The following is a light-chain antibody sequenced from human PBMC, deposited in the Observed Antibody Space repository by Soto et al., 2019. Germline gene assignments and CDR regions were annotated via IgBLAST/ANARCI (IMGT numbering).Light chain of an antibody. CDR2: QDS. CDR1: KLGDKY. Sequence: SYELTQPPSVSVSPGQTASITCSGDKLGDKYACWYQQKPGQSPVLVIYQDSKRPSGSPERFSGSNSGNTATLTISGTQAMDEADYHCQAWDSSTVVFGGGTKLTVL. V-gene: IGLV3-1*01. CDR3: QAWDSSTVV. J-gene: IGLJ2*01.